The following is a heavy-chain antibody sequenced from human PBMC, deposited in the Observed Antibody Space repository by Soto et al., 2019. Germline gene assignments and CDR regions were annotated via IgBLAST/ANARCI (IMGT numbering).Heavy chain of an antibody. D-gene: IGHD2-8*02. CDR2: ISGSGGST. CDR3: ANSLYWPHYYYGMDV. CDR1: GFTFSSYA. J-gene: IGHJ6*02. Sequence: GGSLRLSCAASGFTFSSYAMSWVRQAPGKGLEWVSAISGSGGSTYYADSVKGRFTISRDNSKNTLYLQMNSLRAEDTAVYYCANSLYWPHYYYGMDVWGQGTTVTVSS. V-gene: IGHV3-23*01.